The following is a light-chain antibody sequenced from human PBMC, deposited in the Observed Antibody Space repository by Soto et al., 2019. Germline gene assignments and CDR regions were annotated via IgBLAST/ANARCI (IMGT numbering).Light chain of an antibody. J-gene: IGKJ5*01. CDR1: QGINSY. CDR3: QQYSNWPLIT. Sequence: EIVMTQPPVTLSLSPGERATLSCRASQGINSYLAWYQQKPGQAPRLLIYGASTRATDIPARFSGSGSGTEFTLTITSLQSEDVAVYYCQQYSNWPLITFGQGTRLEIK. V-gene: IGKV3-15*01. CDR2: GAS.